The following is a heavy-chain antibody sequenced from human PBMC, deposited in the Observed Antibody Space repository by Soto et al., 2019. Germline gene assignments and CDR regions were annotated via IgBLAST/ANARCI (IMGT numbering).Heavy chain of an antibody. CDR1: GYTFTGYY. J-gene: IGHJ6*02. CDR3: ARGSGFLEWLLGGDYYYGMDV. D-gene: IGHD3-3*01. V-gene: IGHV1-2*02. Sequence: ASVKVSCKASGYTFTGYYMHWVRQAPGQGLEWMGWINPNSGGTNYAQKFQGRVTMTRDTSISTAYMELSRLRSDDTAVYHCARGSGFLEWLLGGDYYYGMDVWGQGTTVTVSS. CDR2: INPNSGGT.